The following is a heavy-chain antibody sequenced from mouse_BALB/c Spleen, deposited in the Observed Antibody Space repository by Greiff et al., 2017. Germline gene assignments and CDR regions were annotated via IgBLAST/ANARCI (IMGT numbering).Heavy chain of an antibody. V-gene: IGHV5-9-4*01. J-gene: IGHJ4*01. CDR2: ISSGGSYT. D-gene: IGHD2-1*01. Sequence: DVKLVESGGGLVKPGGSLKLSCAASGFTFSSYAMSWVRQSPEKRLEWVSEISSGGSYTYYPDTVTGRFTISRDNAKNTLYLEMSSLRSEDTAMYYCARGGYYGNYYAMDYWGQGTSVTVSS. CDR3: ARGGYYGNYYAMDY. CDR1: GFTFSSYA.